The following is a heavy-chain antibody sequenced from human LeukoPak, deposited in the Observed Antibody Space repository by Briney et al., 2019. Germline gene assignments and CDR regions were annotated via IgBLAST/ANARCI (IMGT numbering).Heavy chain of an antibody. CDR2: ISDGGGGT. Sequence: RGSLGLSCVASGFTFSNYAMSWVRQAPGKGLEWVSSISDGGGGTYYADSVKGRFTISRDNSKNTLYLLMNSLRAEDTAIYYCANRGKYYFDYWGEGTLVTVSS. CDR1: GFTFSNYA. D-gene: IGHD3-10*01. CDR3: ANRGKYYFDY. V-gene: IGHV3-23*01. J-gene: IGHJ4*02.